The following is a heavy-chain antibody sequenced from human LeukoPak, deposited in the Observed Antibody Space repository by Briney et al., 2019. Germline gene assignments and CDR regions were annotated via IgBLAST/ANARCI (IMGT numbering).Heavy chain of an antibody. V-gene: IGHV4-39*01. CDR3: ARHPLKAYVSDWFDP. J-gene: IGHJ5*02. D-gene: IGHD3-10*02. CDR1: GGSISSRSYY. CDR2: IFYSGST. Sequence: SETLSLTCTVSGGSISSRSYYWGWLRQPPGKGLERIASIFYSGSTYHNPSLKSRVTISVDTSKSQFSLKLSSVTAADTAVYFCARHPLKAYVSDWFDPWGQGTLVTVSS.